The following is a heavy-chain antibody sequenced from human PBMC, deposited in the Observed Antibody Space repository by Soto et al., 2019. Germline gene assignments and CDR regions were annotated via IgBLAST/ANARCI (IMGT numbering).Heavy chain of an antibody. CDR3: ATHGGGGVY. V-gene: IGHV3-53*01. CDR2: IYSGGYT. CDR1: GFTVSNNY. D-gene: IGHD3-16*01. Sequence: EVQLVESGGGLIQPGGSLRLSCAVSGFTVSNNYMSWVRQAPGKGLEGVSVIYSGGYTAYGDSVKGRFTISRDNSKNTLYLKINGRRAAEAAFYFGATHGGGGVYWGQGTLVTVSS. J-gene: IGHJ4*02.